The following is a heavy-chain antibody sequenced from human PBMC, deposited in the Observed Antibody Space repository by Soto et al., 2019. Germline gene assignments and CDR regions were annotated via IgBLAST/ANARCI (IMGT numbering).Heavy chain of an antibody. Sequence: SDTQSLTCTLSDTSFSSYYWSWIRQPPGKGLEWIASIHYSGTTNYNPSLASRVTLSVDTSKNQFSLKMTSVTAADRAMYFCARYNSYAIDYWGRGTLVTSPQ. CDR2: IHYSGTT. D-gene: IGHD2-8*01. J-gene: IGHJ4*02. CDR1: DTSFSSYY. V-gene: IGHV4-59*01. CDR3: ARYNSYAIDY.